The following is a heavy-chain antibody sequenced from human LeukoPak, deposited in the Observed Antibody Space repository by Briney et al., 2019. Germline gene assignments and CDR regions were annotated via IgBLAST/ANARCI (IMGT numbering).Heavy chain of an antibody. CDR2: IYYSGST. V-gene: IGHV4-39*01. D-gene: IGHD3/OR15-3a*01. CDR3: ARHADCVTIFDY. Sequence: SETLSLTCTVSGGSISSSIYYWGSIRQPPGEGLEWIGSIYYSGSTYYNPSLKSRVTISVDTSKNQFSLRLSSVTAADTAVYYCARHADCVTIFDYWGQGTLVTVSS. J-gene: IGHJ4*02. CDR1: GGSISSSIYY.